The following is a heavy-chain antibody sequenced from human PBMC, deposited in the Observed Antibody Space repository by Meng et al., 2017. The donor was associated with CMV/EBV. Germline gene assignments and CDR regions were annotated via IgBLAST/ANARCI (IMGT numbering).Heavy chain of an antibody. V-gene: IGHV3-33*06. CDR1: SG. J-gene: IGHJ4*02. CDR3: AKAGFSGSYYIGSGSQYYFDY. CDR2: IWYDGSNK. Sequence: SGMHWVRQAPGKGLEWVAVIWYDGSNKYYGDSVKGRFTISRDNSKNTVDLQMNSLRAEDTAVYYCAKAGFSGSYYIGSGSQYYFDYWGQGTLVTVSS. D-gene: IGHD1-26*01.